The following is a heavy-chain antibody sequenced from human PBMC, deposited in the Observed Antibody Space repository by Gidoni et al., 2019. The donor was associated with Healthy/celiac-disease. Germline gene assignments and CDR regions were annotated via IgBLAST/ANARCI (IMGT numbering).Heavy chain of an antibody. J-gene: IGHJ6*02. CDR2: IYTSGST. CDR3: ARDRSQTVMDV. CDR1: YY. V-gene: IGHV4-4*07. Sequence: YYWSWIRQPAGKGLEWIGRIYTSGSTNYNPSLTSRVTMSVDTSKNQFSLKLSSVTAADTAVYYCARDRSQTVMDVWGQGTTVTVSS. D-gene: IGHD4-4*01.